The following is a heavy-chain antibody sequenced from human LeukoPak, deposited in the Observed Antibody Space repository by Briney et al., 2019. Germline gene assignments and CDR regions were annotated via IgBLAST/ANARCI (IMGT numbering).Heavy chain of an antibody. J-gene: IGHJ6*02. CDR2: IYYSGST. V-gene: IGHV4-31*03. CDR3: ARDSYYYYGMDV. CDR1: GGSISSGGYY. Sequence: SETLSLTCTVSGGSISSGGYYWSWIRQHPGKGLEWIGYIYYSGSTYYNPSLKSRVTISVDTSKNQFSLKLSSVTAADTAVYYCARDSYYYYGMDVWGQGTSVTVSS.